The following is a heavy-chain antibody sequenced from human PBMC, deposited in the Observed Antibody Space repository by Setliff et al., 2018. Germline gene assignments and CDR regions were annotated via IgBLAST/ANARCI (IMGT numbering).Heavy chain of an antibody. CDR2: IYTSWST. CDR3: ARGGVLGTGDFDY. V-gene: IGHV4-61*09. J-gene: IGHJ4*02. Sequence: PSETLSLTCTVSGDSISSRRSYWGWSRQPAGKGLEWIGQIYTSWSTNYNPSLKSRVTISLDTSKNQFSLQLTSVTSADTAVYFCARGGVLGTGDFDYWGQGTLVTVSS. CDR1: GDSISSRRSY. D-gene: IGHD2-8*01.